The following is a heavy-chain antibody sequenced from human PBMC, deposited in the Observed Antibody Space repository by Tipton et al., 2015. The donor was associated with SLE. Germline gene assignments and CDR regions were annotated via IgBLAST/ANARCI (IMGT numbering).Heavy chain of an antibody. J-gene: IGHJ4*02. CDR2: ISYDGSNK. CDR1: GFTFSSYA. V-gene: IGHV3-30*04. D-gene: IGHD2-15*01. Sequence: QVQLVQSGGGVVQPGRSLRLSCAASGFTFSSYAMHRVRQAPGKGLEWVAVISYDGSNKYYADSVKGRFTISRDNSKNTLYLQMNSLRAEDTAVYYCASEGYCSGGSCLFDYWGQGTLVTVSS. CDR3: ASEGYCSGGSCLFDY.